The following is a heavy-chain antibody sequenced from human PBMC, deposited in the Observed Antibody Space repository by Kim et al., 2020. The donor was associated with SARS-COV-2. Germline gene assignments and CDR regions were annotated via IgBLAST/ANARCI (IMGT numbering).Heavy chain of an antibody. CDR1: GFTFSSYE. V-gene: IGHV3-48*03. D-gene: IGHD5-18*01. CDR2: ISSSGSTI. CDR3: ARVTVDTAMVRYYYYGMDC. Sequence: GGSLRLSCAASGFTFSSYEMNWVRQAPGKGLEWVSYISSSGSTIYYADSVKGRFTISRDNAKNSLYLQMNSLRAEDTAVYYCARVTVDTAMVRYYYYGMDCCGQGTSVTDSS. J-gene: IGHJ6*02.